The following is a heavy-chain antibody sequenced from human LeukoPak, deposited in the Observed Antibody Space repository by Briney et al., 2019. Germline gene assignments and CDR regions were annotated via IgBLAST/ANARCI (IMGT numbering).Heavy chain of an antibody. CDR2: IYTSGST. Sequence: PSETLSLTCTVSGGSISRYYWSWIRQPAGKGLEWIGRIYTSGSTNYNPSLKSRVTMSVDTSKNQFSLKLSSVTAPDTAVYYCARDIQGIAAREDPNWFDSWGPGILVTVSS. D-gene: IGHD6-6*01. CDR1: GGSISRYY. CDR3: ARDIQGIAAREDPNWFDS. V-gene: IGHV4-4*07. J-gene: IGHJ5*01.